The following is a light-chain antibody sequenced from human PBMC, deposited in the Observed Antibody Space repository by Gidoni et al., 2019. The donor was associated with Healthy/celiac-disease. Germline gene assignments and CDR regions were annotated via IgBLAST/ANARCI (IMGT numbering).Light chain of an antibody. Sequence: DVVMTQSPLSLPVTLGQPASISCRSSQSLVYSDGNTYLNWFQQRPGQSPRRLIYKVSTRDSGVPDRFSGSGSGTDFTLKISMVEAEDVGVYYCMQGTHWITFGQGTRLEIK. CDR1: QSLVYSDGNTY. CDR3: MQGTHWIT. V-gene: IGKV2-30*01. J-gene: IGKJ5*01. CDR2: KVS.